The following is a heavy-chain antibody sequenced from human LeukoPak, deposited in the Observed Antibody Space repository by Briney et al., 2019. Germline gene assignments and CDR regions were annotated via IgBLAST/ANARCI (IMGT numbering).Heavy chain of an antibody. Sequence: GGSLRLSCAGSGFTFGGYGMHWFRQTPGKRLEWGAVIAYDGSRAFYADSVKGRFTISRDNSKNTMSVQMDDLRAEATAVYYCTRYNNDPFDYWGQGTLVTVSS. J-gene: IGHJ4*02. CDR2: IAYDGSRA. CDR3: TRYNNDPFDY. D-gene: IGHD1-14*01. CDR1: GFTFGGYG. V-gene: IGHV3-33*01.